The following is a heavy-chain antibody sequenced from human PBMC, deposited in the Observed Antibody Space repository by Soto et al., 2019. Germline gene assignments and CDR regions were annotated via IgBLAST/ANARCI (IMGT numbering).Heavy chain of an antibody. J-gene: IGHJ6*02. V-gene: IGHV3-15*01. Sequence: EVQLVESGGGLVKPGGSLRLSCAASGFTFSNAWMSWVRQAPGKGLEWVGRIKSKTDGGTTDYAAPVKGRFTISRDDSKNTLYLQMNSLRAEDTAVYYCARDWEIAALRYYGMDVWGQGTTVTVSS. D-gene: IGHD6-6*01. CDR1: GFTFSNAW. CDR3: ARDWEIAALRYYGMDV. CDR2: IKSKTDGGTT.